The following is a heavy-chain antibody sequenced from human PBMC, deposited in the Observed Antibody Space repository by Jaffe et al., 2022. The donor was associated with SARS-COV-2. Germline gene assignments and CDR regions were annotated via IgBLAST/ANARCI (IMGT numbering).Heavy chain of an antibody. J-gene: IGHJ4*02. CDR3: ARWSDPTRQQMERGGFDS. CDR2: IWYDGSQE. Sequence: QVQLVDSGGGVVQPGRSLRLSCAASGFTFSHYGMHWVRQAPGKGLEWVAVIWYDGSQEYYADSVKGRFTISRDNSRNMVYLQMNSLRAEDTAVYYCARWSDPTRQQMERGGFDSWGQGALVTVSS. D-gene: IGHD6-13*01. V-gene: IGHV3-33*01. CDR1: GFTFSHYG.